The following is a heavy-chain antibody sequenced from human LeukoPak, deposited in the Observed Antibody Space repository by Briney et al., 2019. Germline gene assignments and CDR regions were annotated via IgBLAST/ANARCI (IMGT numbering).Heavy chain of an antibody. CDR1: GGSIGSYY. CDR2: IYYSGST. D-gene: IGHD7-27*01. Sequence: PSETLSLTCTVSGGSIGSYYCSWIRQPPGKGLEWIGSIYYSGSTSYSPSLKSRVTISVDTSKNQFSLKLNSVTAADTAVYYCARESANWRAFDIWGQGTMVSVSS. V-gene: IGHV4-59*01. J-gene: IGHJ3*02. CDR3: ARESANWRAFDI.